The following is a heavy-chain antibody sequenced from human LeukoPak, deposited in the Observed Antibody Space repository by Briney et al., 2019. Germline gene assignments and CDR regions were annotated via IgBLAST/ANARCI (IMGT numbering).Heavy chain of an antibody. D-gene: IGHD7-27*01. J-gene: IGHJ4*02. Sequence: GGSLRPSCAASGFTFSSYSMNWVRQAPGKGLEWVSSISSSSSYIYYADSVKGRFTISRDNAKNSLSLQMNSLRAEDTAVYYCARDLNWETYWGQGTLVTVSS. V-gene: IGHV3-21*01. CDR1: GFTFSSYS. CDR2: ISSSSSYI. CDR3: ARDLNWETY.